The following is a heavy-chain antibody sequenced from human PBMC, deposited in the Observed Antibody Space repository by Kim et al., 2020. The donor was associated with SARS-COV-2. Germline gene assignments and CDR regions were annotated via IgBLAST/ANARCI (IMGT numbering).Heavy chain of an antibody. CDR2: ISRNGSNK. CDR1: GFTLSSDC. CDR3: ATRDRTHVPGCD. V-gene: IGHV3-21*01. Sequence: GGSLRLSCAASGFTLSSDCMSWVRQAPGKGLEWVSSISRNGSNKYYADSVKGRFTISRDNAKNSLYLQMNSLRAEDTALYYCATRDRTHVPGCDWG. J-gene: IGHJ6*01. D-gene: IGHD6-6*01.